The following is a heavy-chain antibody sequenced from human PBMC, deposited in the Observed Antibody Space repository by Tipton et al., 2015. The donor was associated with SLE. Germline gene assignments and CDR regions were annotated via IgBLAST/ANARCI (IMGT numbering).Heavy chain of an antibody. CDR1: GASVNNFY. Sequence: GLVKPSETLALTCSVSGASVNNFYWTWIRQPPGKGPEWIGMIYHSGSTYYNPSLKSHITMSVDTSKNQFSLKVNSVTAAGTAVYYCARSGGLVPASMVWFDPWGQGTLVTVSS. J-gene: IGHJ5*02. V-gene: IGHV4-59*02. D-gene: IGHD2-2*01. CDR3: ARSGGLVPASMVWFDP. CDR2: IYHSGST.